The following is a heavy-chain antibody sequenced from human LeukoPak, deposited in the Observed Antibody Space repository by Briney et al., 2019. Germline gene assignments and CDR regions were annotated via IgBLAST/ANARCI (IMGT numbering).Heavy chain of an antibody. J-gene: IGHJ4*02. CDR1: GFTFGDYA. Sequence: GGSLRLSCTASGFTFGDYAMSWVRQAPGKGLEWVGFIRSKAYGGTTEYAASVKGRFTISRDDSKSIAYLQMNSLKTEDTAVYYCTREGYGSSGYYIRGDYWGQGTLVTVSS. V-gene: IGHV3-49*04. D-gene: IGHD3-22*01. CDR3: TREGYGSSGYYIRGDY. CDR2: IRSKAYGGTT.